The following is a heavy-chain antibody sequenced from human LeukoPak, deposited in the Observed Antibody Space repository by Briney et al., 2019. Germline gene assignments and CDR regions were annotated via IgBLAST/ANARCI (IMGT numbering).Heavy chain of an antibody. J-gene: IGHJ5*02. V-gene: IGHV1-2*02. CDR1: GYTFTDYY. Sequence: GASVKVSCKASGYTFTDYYIHWVRQAPGQGLEWMGWINPNSGGTNYAQKFQGRVTMTRDTSISTAYMELSRLRSDDTAVYYCARESWNTVMARGWFDPWGQGTLVTVSS. D-gene: IGHD5-18*01. CDR2: INPNSGGT. CDR3: ARESWNTVMARGWFDP.